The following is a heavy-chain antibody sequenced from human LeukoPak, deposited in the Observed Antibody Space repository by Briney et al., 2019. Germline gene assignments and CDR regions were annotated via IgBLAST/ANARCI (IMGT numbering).Heavy chain of an antibody. Sequence: SETLSLTCSVSGASITRYYWTWIRQPVGKGLEWFGRLYTNGTVNYNPSLRSRVTMSRDTSRNQFSLKLSSVTAADTAVYYCARNILDIVVVPAAIESNWFDPWGQGTLVTVSS. V-gene: IGHV4-4*07. D-gene: IGHD2-2*02. CDR3: ARNILDIVVVPAAIESNWFDP. CDR1: GASITRYY. J-gene: IGHJ5*02. CDR2: LYTNGTV.